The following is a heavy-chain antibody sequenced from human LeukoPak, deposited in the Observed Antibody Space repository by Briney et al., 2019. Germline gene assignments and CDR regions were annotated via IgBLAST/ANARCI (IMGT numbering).Heavy chain of an antibody. CDR1: GFTFSSYG. CDR2: ISYDGSNK. CDR3: AKDITYYDSSGYYDY. V-gene: IGHV3-30*18. Sequence: PGRSLRLSCAASGFTFSSYGMHWVRQAPGKGLEWVAVISYDGSNKYYADSVKGRFTISRDNSKNTLYLQMNSLRAEDTAVYYCAKDITYYDSSGYYDYWGQGTLVTVSS. J-gene: IGHJ4*02. D-gene: IGHD3-22*01.